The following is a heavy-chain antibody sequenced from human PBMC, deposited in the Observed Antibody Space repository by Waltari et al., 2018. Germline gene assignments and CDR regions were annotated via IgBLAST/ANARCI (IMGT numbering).Heavy chain of an antibody. CDR1: GFTFSSYS. CDR2: ITPGGAP. CDR3: AKEIPYSNGWLHIDS. J-gene: IGHJ4*02. V-gene: IGHV3-23*04. Sequence: EVQLVESGGGLVKPGGSLRLSCAASGFTFSSYSMNWVRQAPGKGLEWVSGITPGGAPYYADFVRGRFTISRDNSNNMLFLQMNSLRVDDTAIYYCAKEIPYSNGWLHIDSWGQGTLVSVSS. D-gene: IGHD6-19*01.